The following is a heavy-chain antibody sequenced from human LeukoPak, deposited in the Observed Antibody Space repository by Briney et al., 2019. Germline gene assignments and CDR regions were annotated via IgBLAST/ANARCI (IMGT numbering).Heavy chain of an antibody. CDR3: ARGHCSGGSCYDY. Sequence: SVKVSCKASGGTFSSHAISWVRQAPGQGLEWMGGIIPIFGTANYAQKFQGRVTITADESTSTAYMELSSLRFEDTAVYYCARGHCSGGSCYDYWGRGTLVTVSS. D-gene: IGHD2-15*01. CDR2: IIPIFGTA. J-gene: IGHJ4*02. CDR1: GGTFSSHA. V-gene: IGHV1-69*01.